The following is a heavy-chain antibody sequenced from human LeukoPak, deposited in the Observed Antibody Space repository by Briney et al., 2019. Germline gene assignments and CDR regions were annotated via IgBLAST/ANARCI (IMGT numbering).Heavy chain of an antibody. CDR3: AKDLCGGDCYSGNTFDY. Sequence: PGGSLRLSCAASGFTFSSYAMSWVRQAPGKGLEWVSAISGSGGSTYYADSVKGRFTISRDNSKNTLYLQMNSLRAEDTAVYYCAKDLCGGDCYSGNTFDYWGQGTLVTVSS. CDR2: ISGSGGST. CDR1: GFTFSSYA. V-gene: IGHV3-23*01. J-gene: IGHJ4*02. D-gene: IGHD2-21*01.